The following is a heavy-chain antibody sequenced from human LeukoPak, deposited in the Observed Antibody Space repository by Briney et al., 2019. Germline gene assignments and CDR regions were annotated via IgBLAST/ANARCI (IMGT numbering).Heavy chain of an antibody. D-gene: IGHD4-11*01. J-gene: IGHJ4*02. V-gene: IGHV3-53*01. CDR2: IYSGGST. CDR1: GFTVSSNY. CDR3: ARLGDYSNKD. Sequence: GGSLRLSCAASGFTVSSNYMSWVRQAPGKGLEWVSVIYSGGSTYYADSVKGRFTISRDNSKNTLYLRMNSLSAEDTAVYYCARLGDYSNKDWGQGTLVTVSS.